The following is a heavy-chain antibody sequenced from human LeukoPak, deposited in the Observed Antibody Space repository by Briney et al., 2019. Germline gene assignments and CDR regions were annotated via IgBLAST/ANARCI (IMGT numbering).Heavy chain of an antibody. V-gene: IGHV1-8*02. CDR2: VHPNSGNT. Sequence: GASVKVSCKTSGYPFTTWEIYWMRQAAGPGLEWMGWVHPNSGNTAYAQKFQGRVTMTRDTSISTAYMELSGLRFDDTAVYFCARGPRNDPWGQGTLVTVSS. D-gene: IGHD1-14*01. CDR1: GYPFTTWE. CDR3: ARGPRNDP. J-gene: IGHJ5*02.